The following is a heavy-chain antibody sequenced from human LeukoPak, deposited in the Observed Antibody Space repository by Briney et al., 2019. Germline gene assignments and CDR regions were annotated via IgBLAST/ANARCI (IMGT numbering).Heavy chain of an antibody. D-gene: IGHD6-19*01. Sequence: SETLSLTCAVYGGSFSGYYWSWLRQPPGKGLERIGEINHSGSTNYNPSLKRRVTISVDASKNQSSLKLSSVTAADTAVYYCARSPQLAKWLPFDYWGQGTLVTVSS. CDR2: INHSGST. CDR1: GGSFSGYY. V-gene: IGHV4-34*01. CDR3: ARSPQLAKWLPFDY. J-gene: IGHJ4*02.